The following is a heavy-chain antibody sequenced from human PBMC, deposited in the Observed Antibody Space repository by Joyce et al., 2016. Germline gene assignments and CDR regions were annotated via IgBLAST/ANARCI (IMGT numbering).Heavy chain of an antibody. Sequence: EVQLVESGGGLIQPGGSLGLSCAASGFTVSNNYRTWVRQAPGKGLEWVSFIYSGGDTYYADSVKGRFTISRDKNTLYLQMNSLRVEDTAVYYCARVPGFHWGQGTLVTVSS. CDR1: GFTVSNNY. CDR2: IYSGGDT. V-gene: IGHV3-53*01. J-gene: IGHJ4*02. CDR3: ARVPGFH.